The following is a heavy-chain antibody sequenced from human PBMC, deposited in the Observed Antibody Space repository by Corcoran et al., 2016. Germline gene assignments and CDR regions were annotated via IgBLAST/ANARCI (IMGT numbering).Heavy chain of an antibody. CDR1: GFTFSNYL. D-gene: IGHD3-10*01. CDR2: INQEGSAT. J-gene: IGHJ4*02. V-gene: IGHV3-7*01. CDR3: TRDEGFVINYRFDY. Sequence: EMRLVESGGGLVQPGGSLRLSCAASGFTFSNYLMSWFRQAPGKGLEWLSNINQEGSATYYVDSVKGRFTISRDNAKNLLYLQMIRLRAEDTAVYYCTRDEGFVINYRFDYWGQGTLVTVSS.